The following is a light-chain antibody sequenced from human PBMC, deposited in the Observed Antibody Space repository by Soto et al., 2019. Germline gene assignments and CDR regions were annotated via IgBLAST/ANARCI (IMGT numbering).Light chain of an antibody. J-gene: IGLJ1*01. Sequence: QSVLTQPPSVSGAPGQRVTISCTGNNSNIGADYDVHWYQQLPGAAPKLIIFGNRNRPSGVTERFSGSKSGTSASLAITGLHAEDEAEYCCSSSAGSCTWIFGSGTKLTVL. CDR1: NSNIGADYD. CDR2: GNR. CDR3: SSSAGSCTWI. V-gene: IGLV1-40*01.